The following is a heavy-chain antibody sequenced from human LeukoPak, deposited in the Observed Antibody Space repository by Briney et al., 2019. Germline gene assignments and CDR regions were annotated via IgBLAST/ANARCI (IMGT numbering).Heavy chain of an antibody. Sequence: PGGSLRLSCAASGFTFSKFALSWVRQAPGKGLEWVSVIYSGGSTYYADSVKGRFTISRDNSKNTLYLQMNSLRAEDTAVYYCVRDTLEARGYYFDYWGQGTLVTVSS. CDR1: GFTFSKFA. CDR2: IYSGGST. D-gene: IGHD3-10*01. V-gene: IGHV3-66*01. CDR3: VRDTLEARGYYFDY. J-gene: IGHJ4*02.